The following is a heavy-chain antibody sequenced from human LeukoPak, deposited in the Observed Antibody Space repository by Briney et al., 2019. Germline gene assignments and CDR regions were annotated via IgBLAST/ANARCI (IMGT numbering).Heavy chain of an antibody. D-gene: IGHD3-3*01. V-gene: IGHV4-59*01. CDR2: IYYSGST. CDR3: ASTYYDFWSGYSPGYFDY. CDR1: GGSISSYY. J-gene: IGHJ4*02. Sequence: SETLSLTCTVSGGSISSYYWSWIRQPPGKGLEWIGYIYYSGSTNYNPSLKSRVTISVDTSKNQFSLKLSPVTAADTAVYYCASTYYDFWSGYSPGYFDYWGQGTLVTVSS.